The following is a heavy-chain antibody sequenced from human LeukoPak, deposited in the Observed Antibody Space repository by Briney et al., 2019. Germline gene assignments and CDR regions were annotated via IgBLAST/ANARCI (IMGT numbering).Heavy chain of an antibody. CDR1: GITFDDYA. CDR3: ATDMGDCTDGSCAYGMDV. Sequence: PGRSLRLSCAASGITFDDYAMHWVRQAPGKGLEWVSGISWNSGSIGYVDSVKGRFTISRDNAKNSLYLQMNSLRAEDTALYYCATDMGDCTDGSCAYGMDVWGQGTTVTVSS. D-gene: IGHD2-15*01. CDR2: ISWNSGSI. J-gene: IGHJ6*02. V-gene: IGHV3-9*01.